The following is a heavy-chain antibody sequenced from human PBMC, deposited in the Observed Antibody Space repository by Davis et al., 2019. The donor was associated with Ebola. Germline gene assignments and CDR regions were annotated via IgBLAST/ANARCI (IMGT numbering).Heavy chain of an antibody. D-gene: IGHD5-24*01. Sequence: PSETLSLTCTFSGDSVSGTSTAYYWDWVRQPPEKGLEWIGSISYTGNTHYKSSLKSRVTISMDTSRSQFSLKLTSVTAADTAVYYCARHGHNQDHDYWGQGVLVIVSS. CDR1: GDSVSGTSTAYY. CDR2: ISYTGNT. CDR3: ARHGHNQDHDY. V-gene: IGHV4-39*01. J-gene: IGHJ4*02.